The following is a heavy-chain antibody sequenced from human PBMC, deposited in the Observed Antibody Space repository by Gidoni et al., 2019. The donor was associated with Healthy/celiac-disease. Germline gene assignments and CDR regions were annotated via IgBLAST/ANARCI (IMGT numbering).Heavy chain of an antibody. Sequence: QVQRQESGTGLVKPSVTLSLTCAVSGGSISSSTWWSWVRQPPGKVLEWIGEIYHSGSTNYNPSLNSRVTISVDKSKNQFSLKLSSVTAADTAVYYCARSPSSGWPDYYYYYGMDVWGQGTTVTVSS. V-gene: IGHV4-4*02. CDR3: ARSPSSGWPDYYYYYGMDV. J-gene: IGHJ6*02. CDR1: GGSISSSTW. CDR2: IYHSGST. D-gene: IGHD6-19*01.